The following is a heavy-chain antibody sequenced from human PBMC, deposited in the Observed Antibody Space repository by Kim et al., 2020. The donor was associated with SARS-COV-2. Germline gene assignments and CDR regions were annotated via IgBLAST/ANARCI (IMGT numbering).Heavy chain of an antibody. Sequence: TKYSQKSQGRVTSTRDTSASTAYMELSSLRSEDTAVYYCAREAVAGSISYWGQGTLVTVSS. J-gene: IGHJ4*02. V-gene: IGHV1-3*01. CDR3: AREAVAGSISY. D-gene: IGHD6-19*01. CDR2: T.